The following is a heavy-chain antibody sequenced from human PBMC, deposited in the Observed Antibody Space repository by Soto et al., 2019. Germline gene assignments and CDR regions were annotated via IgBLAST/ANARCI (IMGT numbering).Heavy chain of an antibody. J-gene: IGHJ4*02. CDR3: AKDQSITMVRGVPQTGYY. D-gene: IGHD3-10*01. V-gene: IGHV3-23*01. CDR1: GFTFSSYA. Sequence: EVQLLESGGGLVQPGGSLRLSCAASGFTFSSYAMSWVRQAPGKGLEWVSAISGSGGSTYYADSVKGRFTISRDNSKNTLYLQMNSLRAEDTAVYYCAKDQSITMVRGVPQTGYYWGQGTLVTVSS. CDR2: ISGSGGST.